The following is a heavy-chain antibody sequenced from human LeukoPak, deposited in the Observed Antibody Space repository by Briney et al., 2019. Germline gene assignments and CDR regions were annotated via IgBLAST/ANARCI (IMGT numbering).Heavy chain of an antibody. J-gene: IGHJ5*02. D-gene: IGHD1-7*01. CDR3: VRGVGVSRFNYLDP. CDR1: GXTFSSYW. V-gene: IGHV3-33*08. Sequence: PGGSLRLSCAASGXTFSSYWMHWVRQAPGKGLEWVAVIWYDASNKYYGDSVKGRFTISRDNSKNTLYLQMNSLRDDDTAVYYCVRGVGVSRFNYLDPWGQGTLVIVSS. CDR2: IWYDASNK.